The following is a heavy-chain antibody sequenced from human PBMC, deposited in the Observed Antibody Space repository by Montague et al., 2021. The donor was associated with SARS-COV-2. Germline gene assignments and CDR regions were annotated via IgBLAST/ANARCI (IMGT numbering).Heavy chain of an antibody. J-gene: IGHJ4*02. CDR2: ISSSGSTI. V-gene: IGHV3-48*03. CDR3: ARDCAYYDILTGYSPKGGFDY. Sequence: SLRLSCAASGFTFSSYEMNWVRQAPGKGLEWVSYISSSGSTIYYADSVKGRFTISRDNAKNSLYLQMNSLRAEDTAVYYCARDCAYYDILTGYSPKGGFDYWGRGTLVTVSS. CDR1: GFTFSSYE. D-gene: IGHD3-9*01.